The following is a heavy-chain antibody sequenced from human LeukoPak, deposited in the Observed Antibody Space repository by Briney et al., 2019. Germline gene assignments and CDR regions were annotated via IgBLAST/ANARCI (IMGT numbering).Heavy chain of an antibody. V-gene: IGHV3-66*02. CDR1: GLTVSSNY. CDR2: IYSGGST. J-gene: IGHJ6*02. D-gene: IGHD3-22*01. CDR3: ARDRRGYDSSGYHQYGMDV. Sequence: GGSLRLSCAASGLTVSSNYMSWVRQAPGKGLEWVSVIYSGGSTYYADSAKGRFTISRDNSKNTLYLQMNSLRAEDTAVYYCARDRRGYDSSGYHQYGMDVWGQGTTVTVSS.